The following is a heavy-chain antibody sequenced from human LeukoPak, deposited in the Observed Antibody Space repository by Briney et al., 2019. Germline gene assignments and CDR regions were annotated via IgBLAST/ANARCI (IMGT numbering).Heavy chain of an antibody. V-gene: IGHV1-46*01. CDR1: GYTLTSYY. CDR3: AREWVSGYYYGMDV. D-gene: IGHD1-26*01. J-gene: IGHJ6*02. CDR2: INPSGGST. Sequence: ASVKVSCKVSGYTLTSYYMHRVRQAPGQGLEWMGMINPSGGSTSSAQKFQGRVTMTRDTSTSTVYMELSSLRSEDTAVYYCAREWVSGYYYGMDVWGQGTTVTVSS.